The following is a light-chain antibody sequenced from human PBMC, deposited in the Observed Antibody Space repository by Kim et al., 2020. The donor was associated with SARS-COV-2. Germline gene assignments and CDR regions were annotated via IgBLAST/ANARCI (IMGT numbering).Light chain of an antibody. CDR1: QDIRSY. J-gene: IGKJ1*01. CDR2: GAS. Sequence: AVGDRVTITCRASQDIRSYLAWFQQKPGKAPKSLIYGASSLQSGVPSKFSGSGSGTHLTLIISNLQPEDYATYYCQQYHTYPWAFGQGTKVDIK. CDR3: QQYHTYPWA. V-gene: IGKV1-16*02.